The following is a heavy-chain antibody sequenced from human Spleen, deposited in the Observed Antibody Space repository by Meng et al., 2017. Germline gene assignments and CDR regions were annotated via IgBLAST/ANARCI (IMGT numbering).Heavy chain of an antibody. CDR2: INHSGST. Sequence: QVQLQPGGAGLFKPSETLSLTCFVSGGSFSDYYWSWIRQPPGKGLEWIGEINHSGSTNYNPSLESRATISVDTSQNNLSLKLSSVTAADSAVYYCARGPTTMAHDFDYWGQGTLVTVSS. CDR1: GGSFSDYY. D-gene: IGHD4-11*01. CDR3: ARGPTTMAHDFDY. V-gene: IGHV4-34*01. J-gene: IGHJ4*02.